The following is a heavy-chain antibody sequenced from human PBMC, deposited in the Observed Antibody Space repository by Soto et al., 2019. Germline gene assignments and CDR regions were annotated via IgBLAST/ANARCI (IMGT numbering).Heavy chain of an antibody. CDR1: GYSFTSYW. D-gene: IGHD3-3*01. V-gene: IGHV5-51*01. J-gene: IGHJ4*02. CDR3: ARLPRDCNKTSCYYADH. CDR2: MYPGDSDT. Sequence: GESLKISCKGSGYSFTSYWIGWVRQMPGKGLEWMGIMYPGDSDTRYNPSLQGHVTLSVDVTVSTAFLQWRSLETSDTGMYFCARLPRDCNKTSCYYADHWGQGTQVTVSS.